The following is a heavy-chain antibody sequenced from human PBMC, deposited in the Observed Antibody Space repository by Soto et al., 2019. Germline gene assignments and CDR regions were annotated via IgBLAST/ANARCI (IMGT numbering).Heavy chain of an antibody. D-gene: IGHD3-10*01. CDR2: ISGGGDTT. V-gene: IGHV3-23*01. CDR1: GFTFNNYA. Sequence: VQLLESGGGLVQPGGSLRLSCAASGFTFNNYAMTWVRQAPGKGLEWVSAISGGGDTTSYADSVKGRFTVPRDGSKHTMYLQLSSLRAEDTALYYCAKGRGGSGSLTPRVDFWGQGNLVTVSS. CDR3: AKGRGGSGSLTPRVDF. J-gene: IGHJ4*02.